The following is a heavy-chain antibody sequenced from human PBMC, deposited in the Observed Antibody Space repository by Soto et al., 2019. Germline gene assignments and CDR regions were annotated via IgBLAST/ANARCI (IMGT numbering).Heavy chain of an antibody. D-gene: IGHD1-26*01. CDR2: IRSKANSYAT. J-gene: IGHJ3*02. Sequence: GSLRLSCAASGFTFSGSAMHWVRQASGKGLEWVGRIRSKANSYATAYAASVKGRFTISRDDSKNTAYLQMNSLKTEDTAVYYCTTQSGSYYAFDIRGQGTMGTVSS. V-gene: IGHV3-73*01. CDR3: TTQSGSYYAFDI. CDR1: GFTFSGSA.